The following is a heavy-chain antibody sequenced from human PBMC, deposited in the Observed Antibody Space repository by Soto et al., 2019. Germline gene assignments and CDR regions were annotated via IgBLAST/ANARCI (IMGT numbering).Heavy chain of an antibody. V-gene: IGHV4-30-4*01. CDR2: IYYSGST. J-gene: IGHJ4*02. CDR3: ARVLRGNYGGYFDY. Sequence: TLSLTCTVSGGSISSGDYYWICILHPPGKGLEWIGYIYYSGSTYYNPSLKSRVTISVDTSKNQFSLKLSSVTAADTAVYYCARVLRGNYGGYFDYWGQGTLVTVSS. CDR1: GGSISSGDYY. D-gene: IGHD1-26*01.